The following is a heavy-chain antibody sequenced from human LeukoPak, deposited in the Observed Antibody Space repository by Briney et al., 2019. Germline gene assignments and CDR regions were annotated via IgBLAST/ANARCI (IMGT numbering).Heavy chain of an antibody. J-gene: IGHJ6*03. CDR1: GVSISSSNSY. D-gene: IGHD6-19*01. V-gene: IGHV4-39*01. CDR2: IYYSGNT. Sequence: SETLSLTCTVSGVSISSSNSYWGWIRQPPGKGLEWIGSIYYSGNTYYNASLKSQVSISIDTSKNQFSLRLTSVTAADTAVYYCARTQEAGYSSGRYDSYYYYYMDVWGKGTTVTISS. CDR3: ARTQEAGYSSGRYDSYYYYYMDV.